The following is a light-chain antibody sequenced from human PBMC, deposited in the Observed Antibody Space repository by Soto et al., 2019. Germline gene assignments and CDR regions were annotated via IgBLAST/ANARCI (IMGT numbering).Light chain of an antibody. CDR1: QSIANY. CDR2: TTS. J-gene: IGKJ1*01. V-gene: IGKV1-39*01. CDR3: QQSYSFPKT. Sequence: DIQMTQSPSSLSASVGDRVTITCRASQSIANYLNWYQQKPGKAPKLLIYTTSSLQSGVPSRLSGSGSGTDFTLTISSLQPEDFATYFCQQSYSFPKTFGQGTKVEI.